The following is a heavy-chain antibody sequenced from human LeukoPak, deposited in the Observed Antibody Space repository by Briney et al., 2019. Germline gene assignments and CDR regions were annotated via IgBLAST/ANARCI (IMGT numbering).Heavy chain of an antibody. CDR1: GDTFATSW. J-gene: IGHJ5*02. V-gene: IGHV5-51*01. CDR3: GRRKFSSPWSDP. Sequence: GESLKISCKGSGDTFATSWTGWVRQLPGKGLEWMGVIYPGDSRTRYNPSFQGQVTISADRSINTAYLQWNSLKASDTAMYYCGRRKFSSPWSDPWGQGTLVTVSS. D-gene: IGHD2-2*01. CDR2: IYPGDSRT.